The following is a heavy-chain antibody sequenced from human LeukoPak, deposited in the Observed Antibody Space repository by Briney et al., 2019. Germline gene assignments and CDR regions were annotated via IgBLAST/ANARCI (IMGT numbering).Heavy chain of an antibody. CDR3: ARDLYSSSWIDY. J-gene: IGHJ4*02. CDR2: IYYSGST. Sequence: PSETLSLTCTVSGGSISSSSYYWGWIRQPPGKGLEWIGSIYYSGSTYYNPSLKSRVTISVDTSKNQFSLKLSSVTAADTAVYYCARDLYSSSWIDYWGQGTLVTVSS. D-gene: IGHD6-13*01. CDR1: GGSISSSSYY. V-gene: IGHV4-39*07.